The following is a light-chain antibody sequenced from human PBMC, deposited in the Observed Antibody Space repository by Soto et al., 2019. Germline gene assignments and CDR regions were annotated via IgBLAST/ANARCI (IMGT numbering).Light chain of an antibody. CDR2: HAS. CDR3: QKYNSATT. V-gene: IGKV1-16*01. J-gene: IGKJ1*01. CDR1: QGIGIY. Sequence: DIQMTQSPSAMSASVGDRVAITCRASQGIGIYLAWYQQKPGTAPKVLIYHASNLQSGVPSRFSGSGSGTDFTLTISSLQPEDVATYYCQKYNSATTFGQGTKVDIK.